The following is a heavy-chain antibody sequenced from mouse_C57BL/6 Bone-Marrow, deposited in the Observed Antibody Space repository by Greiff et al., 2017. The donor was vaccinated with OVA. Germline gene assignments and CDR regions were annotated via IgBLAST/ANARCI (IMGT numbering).Heavy chain of an antibody. CDR3: TSYYSPHYYAMDY. J-gene: IGHJ4*01. Sequence: QVQLQQSGAELVRPGASVTLSCKASGYTFTDYEMHWVKQTPVHALEWIGAIDPETGGTAYNQKFKGQAILTAAKSSSTAYMELRSLTSEDSAVYYCTSYYSPHYYAMDYWGQGTSVTVSA. V-gene: IGHV1-15*01. D-gene: IGHD2-12*01. CDR1: GYTFTDYE. CDR2: IDPETGGT.